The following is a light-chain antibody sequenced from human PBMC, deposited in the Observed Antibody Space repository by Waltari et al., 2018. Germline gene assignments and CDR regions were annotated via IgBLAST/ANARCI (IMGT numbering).Light chain of an antibody. J-gene: IGLJ3*02. CDR2: STN. V-gene: IGLV1-44*01. CDR3: AAWDGSQFARV. Sequence: QSVLLQPTSTSGTPGQGVLLSCSGSSFHIGSGPLNWYQQLPGTAPRLLIYSTNQRPSGVPDRFSGAKSGTSAFLAISGLQSEDESDYYCAAWDGSQFARVFGGGTKLSVL. CDR1: SFHIGSGP.